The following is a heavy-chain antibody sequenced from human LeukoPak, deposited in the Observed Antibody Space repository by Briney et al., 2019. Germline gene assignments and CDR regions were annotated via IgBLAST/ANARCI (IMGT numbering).Heavy chain of an antibody. J-gene: IGHJ6*02. CDR1: GGSISSGGYY. D-gene: IGHD5-24*01. Sequence: SETLSLTCTVSGGSISSGGYYWSWIRQHPGKGLEWIGYIYYSGSTYYNPSLKSRVTISVDTSKNQFSLKLSSVTAADTAVYYCASNGGMATTSYYYYYGMDVWGQGTTVTVSS. V-gene: IGHV4-31*03. CDR2: IYYSGST. CDR3: ASNGGMATTSYYYYYGMDV.